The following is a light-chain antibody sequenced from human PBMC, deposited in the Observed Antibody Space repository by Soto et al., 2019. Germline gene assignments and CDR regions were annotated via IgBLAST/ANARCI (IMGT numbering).Light chain of an antibody. CDR2: GAS. CDR1: QSVSSR. J-gene: IGKJ5*01. Sequence: EIVLTQSPATLSVSPGERATLSCRASQSVSSRLAWYQHKSGQAPRLLISGASRRATGIPDRFSGSGSGTDFTLTISRLEPEDFALYYCQHYYGTSPISFGQGTRLEI. CDR3: QHYYGTSPIS. V-gene: IGKV3-20*01.